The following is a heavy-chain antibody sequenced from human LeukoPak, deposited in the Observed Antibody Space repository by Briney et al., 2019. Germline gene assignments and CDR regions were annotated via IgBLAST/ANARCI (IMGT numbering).Heavy chain of an antibody. CDR1: GYSISSGYY. V-gene: IGHV4-38-2*02. CDR2: IYHSGST. CDR3: ARAGRRTFAFDI. Sequence: SETLSLTCTVSGYSISSGYYWGWIRQPPGKGLEWIGSIYHSGSTYYNPSLKSRVTISVDTSKNQFSLKLSSVTAADRAVYFCARAGRRTFAFDIWGPGTLVTVSS. J-gene: IGHJ3*02. D-gene: IGHD1-26*01.